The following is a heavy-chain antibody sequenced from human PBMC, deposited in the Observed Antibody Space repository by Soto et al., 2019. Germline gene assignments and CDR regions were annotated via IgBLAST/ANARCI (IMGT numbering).Heavy chain of an antibody. D-gene: IGHD2-2*01. CDR3: ARVLSLGYCSSTSCQQHYYYMDV. J-gene: IGHJ6*03. CDR1: GYTFTSYG. CDR2: ISAYNGNT. Sequence: ASVKVSCKASGYTFTSYGISWVRQAPGQGLEWMGWISAYNGNTNYAQKLQGRVTMTTDTSTSTAYMELRSLRSDDTAVYYCARVLSLGYCSSTSCQQHYYYMDVWGKGTTVTVSS. V-gene: IGHV1-18*01.